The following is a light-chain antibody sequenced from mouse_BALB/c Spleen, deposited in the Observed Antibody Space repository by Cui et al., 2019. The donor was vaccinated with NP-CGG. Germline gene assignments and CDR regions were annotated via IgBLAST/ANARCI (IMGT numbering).Light chain of an antibody. J-gene: IGLJ1*01. CDR3: ALWYSNHWV. Sequence: QAVLTQELALPTPPGETVTLTCRSTTGAVTTNNYANWVQEKPDHLFTGLIGGTNNRAPGVPARFSGSLIGDKAALTITGAQTEDEAIYFCALWYSNHWVFGGGTKLTVL. CDR2: GTN. V-gene: IGLV1*01. CDR1: TGAVTTNNY.